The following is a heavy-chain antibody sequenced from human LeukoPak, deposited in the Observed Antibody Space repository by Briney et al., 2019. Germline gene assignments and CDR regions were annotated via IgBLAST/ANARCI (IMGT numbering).Heavy chain of an antibody. Sequence: SETLSLTCTVSGGSISSSYWSWTRQPPGKGLEWIGYIHYSGNTNYNPSLKSRVTISEDTSKNQFSLKLSSVTAADTAVYYCAKGTWLILPFDYWGQGTLVTASS. J-gene: IGHJ4*02. CDR2: IHYSGNT. CDR1: GGSISSSY. V-gene: IGHV4-59*01. D-gene: IGHD3-22*01. CDR3: AKGTWLILPFDY.